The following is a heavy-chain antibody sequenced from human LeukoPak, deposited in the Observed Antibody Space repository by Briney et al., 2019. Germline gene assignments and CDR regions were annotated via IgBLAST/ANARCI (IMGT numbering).Heavy chain of an antibody. J-gene: IGHJ4*02. Sequence: GGSLRLSCAASGFTFSDYYMSWIRQAPGKGLEWVSSISSSSSYIYYADSVKGRFTISRDNAKNSLYLQMNSLRAEDTAVYYCARGSSGWFFDYWGQGTLVTVSS. CDR1: GFTFSDYY. D-gene: IGHD6-19*01. V-gene: IGHV3-11*06. CDR3: ARGSSGWFFDY. CDR2: ISSSSSYI.